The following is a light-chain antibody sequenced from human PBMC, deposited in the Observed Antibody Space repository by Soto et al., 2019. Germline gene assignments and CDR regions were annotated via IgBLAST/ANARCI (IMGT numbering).Light chain of an antibody. J-gene: IGKJ1*01. V-gene: IGKV3-15*01. CDR3: QQYNNWPPPWT. CDR2: GAS. Sequence: EIVMTQSPATLSVSPGERATLSCRASQSVSSNLAWYQQKPGQAPRLLIYGASTRATGIPARFSGSGSGTEFTLTISSLQSEDFAVYYCQQYNNWPPPWTFGQGTQVDIK. CDR1: QSVSSN.